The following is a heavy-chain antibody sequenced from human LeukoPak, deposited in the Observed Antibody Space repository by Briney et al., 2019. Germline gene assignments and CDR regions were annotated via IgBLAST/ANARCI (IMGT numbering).Heavy chain of an antibody. CDR1: GFTFSSYA. V-gene: IGHV3-23*01. CDR3: AKDAGGSGYVDY. J-gene: IGHJ4*02. CDR2: ISGSGGST. D-gene: IGHD2-15*01. Sequence: GGSLRLSCAASGFTFSSYAISWVRQAPGKGLEWVSAISGSGGSTYYAASVKGRFTISRDKSKNPLYLQMNSLRAEDTAVYYCAKDAGGSGYVDYWGQGTLVTVSS.